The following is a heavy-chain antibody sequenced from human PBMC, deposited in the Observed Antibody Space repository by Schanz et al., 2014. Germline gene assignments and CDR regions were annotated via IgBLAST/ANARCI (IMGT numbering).Heavy chain of an antibody. Sequence: EVQLVESGGGLVQPGGSLRLSCAASGFTFSSYWMHWVRQAPGKGLVWVSRIQSDGSITTYADSVKGRFTISRDNAKNSLYLEMTSLRGEDTAVYYCARENLNWEAFDIWGQGTVVTVSS. CDR3: ARENLNWEAFDI. D-gene: IGHD7-27*01. CDR2: IQSDGSIT. CDR1: GFTFSSYW. V-gene: IGHV3-74*01. J-gene: IGHJ3*02.